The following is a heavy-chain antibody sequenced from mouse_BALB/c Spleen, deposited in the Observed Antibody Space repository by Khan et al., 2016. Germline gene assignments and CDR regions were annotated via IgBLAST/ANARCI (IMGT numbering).Heavy chain of an antibody. CDR3: ARYPFYYYGSSYWYFDV. D-gene: IGHD1-1*01. CDR1: GYSITSGYY. V-gene: IGHV3-6*02. Sequence: EVQLQESGPGLVKPSQSLSLTCSVTGYSITSGYYWNWIRQFPGNKLEWMGYISYDGSNNYNPSLKNRISITRDTSKNQFFLKLNSVTTEDTATYYCARYPFYYYGSSYWYFDVWGAGTTVTVSS. CDR2: ISYDGSN. J-gene: IGHJ1*01.